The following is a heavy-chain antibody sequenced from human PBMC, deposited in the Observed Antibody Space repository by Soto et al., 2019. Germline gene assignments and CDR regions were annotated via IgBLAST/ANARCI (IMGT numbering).Heavy chain of an antibody. CDR2: ISGSGGST. D-gene: IGHD1-26*01. CDR3: AKEPFPRIVGAPPGGYYFAY. Sequence: GGSLRLSCAASGFTFSSYAMSWARQAPGKGLEWVSAISGSGGSTYYADSVKGRFTISRDNSKNTLYLQMNSLRAEDTAVYYCAKEPFPRIVGAPPGGYYFAYWGQGTMVTVSS. V-gene: IGHV3-23*01. J-gene: IGHJ4*02. CDR1: GFTFSSYA.